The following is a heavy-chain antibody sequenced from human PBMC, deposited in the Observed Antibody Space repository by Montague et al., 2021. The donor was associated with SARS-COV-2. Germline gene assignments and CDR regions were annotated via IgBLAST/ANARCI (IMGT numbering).Heavy chain of an antibody. CDR2: ISYSGST. CDR1: GDSITSGGYF. J-gene: IGHJ4*02. V-gene: IGHV4-31*03. D-gene: IGHD4-11*01. Sequence: TLSLTCTVSGDSITSGGYFCNRIRQHPGKGLENIGAISYSGSTYYKPSVTSRVSISMDTSKNAFSLSLYSVTAADTAVYFCAASGRRGYSNPFHHCGRGSLVTVSS. CDR3: AASGRRGYSNPFHH.